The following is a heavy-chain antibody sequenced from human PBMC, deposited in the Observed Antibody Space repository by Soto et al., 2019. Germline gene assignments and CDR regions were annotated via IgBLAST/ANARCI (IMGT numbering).Heavy chain of an antibody. J-gene: IGHJ5*02. Sequence: EVQLVESGGGLVKPGGSLRLSCAASGFTFSSYSMNWVRQAPGKGLEWVSSISSSSSYIYYADSVKGRFTISRDNAKNSLYLQMNSLRAEDTAVYYCARDSGLLLGFGEPRQRKYNWFDPWGKGTLVTVSS. V-gene: IGHV3-21*01. D-gene: IGHD3-10*01. CDR1: GFTFSSYS. CDR3: ARDSGLLLGFGEPRQRKYNWFDP. CDR2: ISSSSSYI.